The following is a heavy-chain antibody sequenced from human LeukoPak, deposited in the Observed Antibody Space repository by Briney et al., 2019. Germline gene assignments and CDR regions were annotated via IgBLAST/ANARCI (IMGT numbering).Heavy chain of an antibody. V-gene: IGHV4-59*01. CDR3: ARVYYSSSYDYWYFDL. D-gene: IGHD6-13*01. CDR1: GGAISSYY. J-gene: IGHJ2*01. Sequence: SETLSLTCTVSGGAISSYYWSWIRQPPGKGREWIGYIYYSGSTNYNPSLKSRVTISVDTSKNQFSLKLSSVTPADTAVYYCARVYYSSSYDYWYFDLWGRGTLVTVSS. CDR2: IYYSGST.